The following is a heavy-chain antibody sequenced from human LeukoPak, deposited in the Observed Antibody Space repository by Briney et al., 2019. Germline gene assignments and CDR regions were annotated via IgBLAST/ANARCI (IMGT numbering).Heavy chain of an antibody. J-gene: IGHJ4*02. Sequence: PGGSLRLSCAASGFTFSSYGMHWVRQAPGKGLEWVAFIRYDGSNKYYADSVKGRFTISRDNSNNTLDLQMNSLRAEDRAVYYCAKDHAHYDSNNFYFGSPYYFDYWGQGTLVTVSS. V-gene: IGHV3-30*02. CDR3: AKDHAHYDSNNFYFGSPYYFDY. CDR1: GFTFSSYG. CDR2: IRYDGSNK. D-gene: IGHD3-22*01.